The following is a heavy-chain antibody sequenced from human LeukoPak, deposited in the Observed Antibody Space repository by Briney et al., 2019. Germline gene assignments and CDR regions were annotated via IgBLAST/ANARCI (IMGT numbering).Heavy chain of an antibody. CDR1: GFPFSSYA. Sequence: GSMRLSCEASGFPFSSYAMSWVRQAPGKGLEWVSTISCSGGRTYYPDPVKGRFTISRDNSKNTLYLQMNSLRAEDTAVYCCAKDDGYSSGWYDYWGQGTLVTVSS. V-gene: IGHV3-23*01. J-gene: IGHJ4*02. D-gene: IGHD6-19*01. CDR3: AKDDGYSSGWYDY. CDR2: ISCSGGRT.